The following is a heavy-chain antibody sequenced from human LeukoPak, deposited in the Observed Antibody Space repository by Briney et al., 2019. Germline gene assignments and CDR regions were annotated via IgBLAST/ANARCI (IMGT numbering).Heavy chain of an antibody. CDR1: GFTFSSYG. CDR3: AKASGSYFYFDY. Sequence: GGSLRLSCAASGFTFSSYGMHWVRQAPGKGLEWVSVLYSGGSTSYADSVKGRFTIPRDNSKNTLYLQMNSLRAEDTAVYYCAKASGSYFYFDYWGQGTLVTVSS. V-gene: IGHV3-NL1*01. CDR2: LYSGGST. D-gene: IGHD3-10*01. J-gene: IGHJ4*02.